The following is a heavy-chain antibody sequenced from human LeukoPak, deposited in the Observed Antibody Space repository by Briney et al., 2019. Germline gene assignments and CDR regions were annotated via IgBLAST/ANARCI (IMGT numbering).Heavy chain of an antibody. CDR1: GYTFTSYD. D-gene: IGHD3-3*01. CDR2: MNPNSGNT. Sequence: SVKVSCKASGYTFTSYDINWVRQATGQGLEWMGWMNPNSGNTGYAQKFQGRVTMTRNTSISTAYMELSSLRSEDTAVYYCARGRITIFGVVIIRYYFDYWGQGTLVTVSS. CDR3: ARGRITIFGVVIIRYYFDY. V-gene: IGHV1-8*01. J-gene: IGHJ4*02.